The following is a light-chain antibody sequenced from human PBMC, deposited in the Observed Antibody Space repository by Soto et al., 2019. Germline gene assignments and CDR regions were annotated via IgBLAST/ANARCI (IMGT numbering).Light chain of an antibody. V-gene: IGKV3-20*01. J-gene: IGKJ5*01. CDR2: GAS. Sequence: EIVLTQSPGTLSLSPGERATLSCRASQSVNSSYIAWYQQKPGQAPKLLNYGASSRATGFPDRFSGSGSGPAFTLAIRVREPVDWAVCYWQQYGVSQNTFGHGTLLEIK. CDR3: QQYGVSQNT. CDR1: QSVNSSY.